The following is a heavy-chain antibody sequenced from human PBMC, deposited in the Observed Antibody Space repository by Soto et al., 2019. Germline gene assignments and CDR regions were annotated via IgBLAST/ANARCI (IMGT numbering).Heavy chain of an antibody. CDR2: ISAYNGNT. D-gene: IGHD3-9*01. Sequence: QGLEWMGWISAYNGNTNYAQKLQGRVTMTTDTSTSTAYMELRSLRSDDTAVYYCARDPLYYDILTGYWRERYGMDVWGQGTTVTVSS. J-gene: IGHJ6*02. CDR3: ARDPLYYDILTGYWRERYGMDV. V-gene: IGHV1-18*01.